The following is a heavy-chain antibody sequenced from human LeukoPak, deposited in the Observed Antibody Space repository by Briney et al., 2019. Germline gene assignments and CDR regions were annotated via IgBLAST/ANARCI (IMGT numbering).Heavy chain of an antibody. V-gene: IGHV1-46*01. CDR3: ASGTLLWSGYRSYAFDI. Sequence: ASVKVSCKASGYTFTSYYMHWVRQAPGQGLEWMGIINPSGGSTSYAQKFQGRVTMTRDTSTSTVYMELSSLRSEDTAVYYCASGTLLWSGYRSYAFDIWGQGTMVTVSS. CDR2: INPSGGST. J-gene: IGHJ3*02. D-gene: IGHD3-3*01. CDR1: GYTFTSYY.